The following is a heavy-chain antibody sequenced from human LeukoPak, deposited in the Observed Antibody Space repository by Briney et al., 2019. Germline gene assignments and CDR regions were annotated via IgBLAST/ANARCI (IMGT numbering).Heavy chain of an antibody. D-gene: IGHD2-15*01. CDR1: GFTFCSYW. V-gene: IGHV3-74*01. CDR3: TRRFGSCSGSTCYSDY. Sequence: GGSLRLSCAASGFTFCSYWMHWVRQAPGQGLVWVSRINSDGSSTSYADSVKGRFTMSRDNAKHSLYLQMNSLRAEDTAVYYCTRRFGSCSGSTCYSDYWGQGTLVTVSS. J-gene: IGHJ4*02. CDR2: INSDGSST.